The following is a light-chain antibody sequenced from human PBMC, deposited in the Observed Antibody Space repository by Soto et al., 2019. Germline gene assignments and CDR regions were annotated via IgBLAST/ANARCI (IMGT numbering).Light chain of an antibody. CDR1: SSDVGTYSL. Sequence: SALTQPASLSWAPGQAITISLTGTSSDVGTYSLVSWYQQHPGKAPKLMIYEVSKRPSGVSNRFSGSKSGNTASLTISGLQAEDEADYYCCSHAGSYVFGTGTKVTVL. V-gene: IGLV2-23*02. CDR2: EVS. CDR3: CSHAGSYV. J-gene: IGLJ1*01.